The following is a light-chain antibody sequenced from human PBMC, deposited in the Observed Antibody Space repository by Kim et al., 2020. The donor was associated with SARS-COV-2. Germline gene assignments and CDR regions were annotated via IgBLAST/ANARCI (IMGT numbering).Light chain of an antibody. CDR2: RNN. CDR1: SSNNGSNY. Sequence: QRVTIPCSGSSSNNGSNYVYWYQRLPGTAPKLLIYRNNHRPSGVPDRFSGSKSGTSASLAITGLRSEDEADYFCASWDDSLSGRVFGGGTQLTVL. V-gene: IGLV1-47*01. J-gene: IGLJ3*02. CDR3: ASWDDSLSGRV.